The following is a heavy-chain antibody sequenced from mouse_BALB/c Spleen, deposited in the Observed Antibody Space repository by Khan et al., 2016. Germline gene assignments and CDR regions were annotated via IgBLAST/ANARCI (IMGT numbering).Heavy chain of an antibody. V-gene: IGHV1-80*01. CDR2: IYPGDGDT. D-gene: IGHD1-1*01. CDR3: ARRDYYGSSYFDY. CDR1: GYAFSSYW. Sequence: QVQLQQPGAELVRPGSSVKISCKASGYAFSSYWMNWVKQRPGQGLEWIGQIYPGDGDTNYNGKFKGKATLTADKSSSTAYMQLSSLTSEDSAVXFSARRDYYGSSYFDYWGQGTTLTVSS. J-gene: IGHJ2*01.